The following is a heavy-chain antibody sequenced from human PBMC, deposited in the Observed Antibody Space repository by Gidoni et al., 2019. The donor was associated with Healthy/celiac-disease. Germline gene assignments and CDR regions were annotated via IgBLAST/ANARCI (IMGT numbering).Heavy chain of an antibody. CDR3: AKGRSGQWGVFDY. J-gene: IGHJ4*02. CDR2: ISGSGGST. D-gene: IGHD2-15*01. CDR1: GFPFSSYA. V-gene: IGHV3-23*01. Sequence: EVQLLESGGGLVQPGGSLRLSCAASGFPFSSYAMSWVRQAPGKGLEWVSAISGSGGSTYYADSVKGRFTISRDNSKNTLYLQMNSLRAEDTAVYYCAKGRSGQWGVFDYWGQGTLVTVTS.